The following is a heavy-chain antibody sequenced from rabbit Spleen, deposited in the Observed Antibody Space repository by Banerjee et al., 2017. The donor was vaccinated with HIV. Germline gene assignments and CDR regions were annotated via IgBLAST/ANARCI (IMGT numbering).Heavy chain of an antibody. Sequence: QSLEESGGDLVKPGASLTLTCTASGFSFSSSDYMCWVRQAPGKGLEWIGYIDPLFINTYYASWVNGRFTISRDDAQNTLYLRLNSLTAADTATYFCARDLVAVIGWNFNLWGPGTLVTVS. D-gene: IGHD1-1*01. CDR2: IDPLFINT. CDR3: ARDLVAVIGWNFNL. CDR1: GFSFSSSDY. V-gene: IGHV1S40*01. J-gene: IGHJ4*01.